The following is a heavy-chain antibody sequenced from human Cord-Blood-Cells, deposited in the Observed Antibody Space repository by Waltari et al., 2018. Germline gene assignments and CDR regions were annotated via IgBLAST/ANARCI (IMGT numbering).Heavy chain of an antibody. V-gene: IGHV4-39*01. CDR2: IYYSGST. J-gene: IGHJ1*01. CDR3: ASSPGRAARPEYFQH. Sequence: QLQLQESGPGLVTPSETLSLTCTVSGGSISSSSYYWGWIRQPPGKGLEWIGSIYYSGSTYYNPSLKSRVTISVDTSKNHFSLKLSSVTAADTAVYYCASSPGRAARPEYFQHWGQGTLVTVSS. CDR1: GGSISSSSYY. D-gene: IGHD6-6*01.